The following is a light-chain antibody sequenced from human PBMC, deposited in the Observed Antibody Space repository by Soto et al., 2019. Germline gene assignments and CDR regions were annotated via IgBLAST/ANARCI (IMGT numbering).Light chain of an antibody. CDR1: QSVSSSY. J-gene: IGKJ1*01. V-gene: IGKV3-20*01. Sequence: EIVMTQSPATLSVSPGERVTLSCRASQSVSSSYLAWYQQKPGQAPRLLIYGASNRATGIPDRFSGSGSGTDFTLTISRLEPEDFAVYYCQQYGSSGTFGQGTKVDIK. CDR3: QQYGSSGT. CDR2: GAS.